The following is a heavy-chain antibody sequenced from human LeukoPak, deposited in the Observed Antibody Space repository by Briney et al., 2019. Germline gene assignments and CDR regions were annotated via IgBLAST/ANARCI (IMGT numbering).Heavy chain of an antibody. V-gene: IGHV1-69*05. J-gene: IGHJ3*02. CDR1: GGTFSSYA. CDR2: IIPIFGTA. CDR3: ARESTMIVVDPDAFDI. D-gene: IGHD3-22*01. Sequence: ASVKVSCKASGGTFSSYAISWVRQAPGQGLEWMGGIIPIFGTANYAQKFQGRVTITTDESTSTAYMELSSLRSEDTAVYYCARESTMIVVDPDAFDIWGQGTMVTVSS.